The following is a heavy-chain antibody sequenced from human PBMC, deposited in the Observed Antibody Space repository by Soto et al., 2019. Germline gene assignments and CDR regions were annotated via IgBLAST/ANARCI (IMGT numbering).Heavy chain of an antibody. CDR3: ASGGGRRGQDTRFDY. CDR2: ISYNGIDK. Sequence: QMQLVESGGGVVQPGRSLRLSCAASGFTFSDHGIHWVRQAPGKGLEWVADISYNGIDKWYADSVKGRFTISRDNYRDTVYLQMNGLRPEDTAVHYCASGGGRRGQDTRFDYWGQGTLVTVSS. V-gene: IGHV3-30*03. CDR1: GFTFSDHG. D-gene: IGHD2-2*02. J-gene: IGHJ4*02.